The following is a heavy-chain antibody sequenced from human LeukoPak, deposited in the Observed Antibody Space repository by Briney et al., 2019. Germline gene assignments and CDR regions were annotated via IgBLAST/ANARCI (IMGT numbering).Heavy chain of an antibody. D-gene: IGHD6-19*01. CDR2: ISSSSSYI. V-gene: IGHV3-21*01. CDR3: ARHGYSSGWYEVQY. CDR1: GFTFSRYS. J-gene: IGHJ4*02. Sequence: GGSLRLSCAASGFTFSRYSMNWVRQAPGKGLEWVSSISSSSSYIYYADSVKGRFTISRDNAKNSLYLQMNSLRAEDTAVYYCARHGYSSGWYEVQYWGQGTLVTVSS.